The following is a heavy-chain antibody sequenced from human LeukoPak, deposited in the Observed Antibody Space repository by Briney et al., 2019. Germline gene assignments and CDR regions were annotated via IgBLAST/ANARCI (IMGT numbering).Heavy chain of an antibody. CDR3: ARVGAYYDILTGFDY. D-gene: IGHD3-9*01. V-gene: IGHV3-74*01. Sequence: PGGSLRLSCAASGFTFSSYWMHWVRQAPGKGLVWVSRINSDGSSTSYADSVKGRFTISRDNAKNTLYLQMNSLRAEDTAVYYCARVGAYYDILTGFDYWGQGTLVTVSS. CDR1: GFTFSSYW. J-gene: IGHJ4*02. CDR2: INSDGSST.